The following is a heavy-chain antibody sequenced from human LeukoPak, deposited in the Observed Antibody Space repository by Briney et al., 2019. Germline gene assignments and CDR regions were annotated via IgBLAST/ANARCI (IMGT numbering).Heavy chain of an antibody. CDR1: GYTFTSYD. J-gene: IGHJ5*02. CDR3: ARDFHVLELYLNWFDP. V-gene: IGHV1-8*03. CDR2: MNPNSGNT. D-gene: IGHD1-7*01. Sequence: ASVKVSCKASGYTFTSYDINWVRQATGQGLEWMGWMNPNSGNTGYAQKFQGRVTITRNTSISTAYMELRSLRSDDTAVYYCARDFHVLELYLNWFDPWGQGTLVTVSS.